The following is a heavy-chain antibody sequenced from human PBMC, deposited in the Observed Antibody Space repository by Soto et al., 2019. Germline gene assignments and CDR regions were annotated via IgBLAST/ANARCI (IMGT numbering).Heavy chain of an antibody. CDR1: AFTFSSDA. J-gene: IGHJ4*02. Sequence: QVQLVESGGAVVQPGRSLRLSCEASAFTFSSDAMHWVRQAPGKGLEWVAVISYHGDNKYYADSVKGRFTISRDNSKNTLYLEMNSLRAEDTAMYYCARSRFYHHTDDYLDYWGQGTLVTVSS. CDR2: ISYHGDNK. CDR3: ARSRFYHHTDDYLDY. D-gene: IGHD3-16*01. V-gene: IGHV3-30-3*01.